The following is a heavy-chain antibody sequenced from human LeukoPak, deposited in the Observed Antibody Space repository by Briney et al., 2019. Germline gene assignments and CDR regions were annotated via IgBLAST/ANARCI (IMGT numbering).Heavy chain of an antibody. J-gene: IGHJ4*02. CDR1: GVTFSSYS. D-gene: IGHD3-10*01. V-gene: IGHV3-21*01. CDR3: ARVGDGDSFDY. Sequence: PGGSLRLSCAASGVTFSSYSMNWVRQAPGKGLEWVSSISSSSSYIYYADSVKGRFTISRDNAKNSLYLQMNSLRAEDTALYYCARVGDGDSFDYWGQGTLVTVSS. CDR2: ISSSSSYI.